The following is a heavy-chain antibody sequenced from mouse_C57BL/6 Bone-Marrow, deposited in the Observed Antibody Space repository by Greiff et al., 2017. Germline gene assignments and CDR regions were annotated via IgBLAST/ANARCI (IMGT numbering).Heavy chain of an antibody. D-gene: IGHD2-1*01. CDR3: ARGNYVFYAMDY. Sequence: QVQLQQSGAELVRPGTSVKMSCKASGYTFTNYWIGWAKQRPGHGLAWIGDIYSGGGSTNYNETFKGQATLTADKSSRTSYMQFISLTSEYSAIYYCARGNYVFYAMDYWGQGTAVTVSS. J-gene: IGHJ4*01. V-gene: IGHV1-63*01. CDR1: GYTFTNYW. CDR2: IYSGGGST.